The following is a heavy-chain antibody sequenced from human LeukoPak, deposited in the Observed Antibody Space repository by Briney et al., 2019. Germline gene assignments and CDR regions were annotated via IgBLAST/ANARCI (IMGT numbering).Heavy chain of an antibody. J-gene: IGHJ4*02. Sequence: PGGSLRLSCAASGFTFSSYSMNWVRQAPGKGLEWVSYISSSSSTIYYADSVKGRFTISRDNAKNSLYLQMNSLRAEDTAVYYCAGRGYSGNDLIDSWGQGTLVTVSS. CDR3: AGRGYSGNDLIDS. CDR2: ISSSSSTI. V-gene: IGHV3-48*01. CDR1: GFTFSSYS. D-gene: IGHD5-12*01.